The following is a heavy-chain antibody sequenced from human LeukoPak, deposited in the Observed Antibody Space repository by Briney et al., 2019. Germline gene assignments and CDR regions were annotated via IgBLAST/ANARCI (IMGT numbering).Heavy chain of an antibody. J-gene: IGHJ4*02. CDR1: GGSISSYY. CDR3: ARGSGATITDY. Sequence: SETLSLTCTVSGGSISSYYLSWIRQPPGKGLEWIGDIYYSGSTNYNPSPKSRGAISVDTSKTQFSLKLSSVTAADTAVYYCARGSGATITDYWGQGTLVTVSS. CDR2: IYYSGST. V-gene: IGHV4-59*01. D-gene: IGHD5-12*01.